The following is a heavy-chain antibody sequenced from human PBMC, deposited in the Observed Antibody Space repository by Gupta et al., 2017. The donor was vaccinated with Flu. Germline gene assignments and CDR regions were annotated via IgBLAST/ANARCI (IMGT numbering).Heavy chain of an antibody. J-gene: IGHJ4*02. CDR3: ARAFSSRTPLDF. D-gene: IGHD2-15*01. V-gene: IGHV1-8*01. Sequence: AQKFQGRVTMTRDTSRGTAYMELSSLRSEDTAVYYCARAFSSRTPLDFWGQGTLVTVSS.